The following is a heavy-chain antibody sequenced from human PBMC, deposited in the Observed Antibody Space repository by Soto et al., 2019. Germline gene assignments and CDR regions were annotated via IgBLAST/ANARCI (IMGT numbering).Heavy chain of an antibody. D-gene: IGHD6-19*01. CDR3: GKGGRQWVVTSDFNY. CDR1: GFTFSDYA. V-gene: IGHV3-30*18. J-gene: IGHJ4*02. Sequence: VQLVESGGGVVQPGRSLRLSCAASGFTFSDYAMHWVRQAPGKGLEWVAVGSHDGRNTNYADSVKGRFTISRDSSKNTVSMETTSVRAAETAVYYCGKGGRQWVVTSDFNYWGQGALVTVSS. CDR2: GSHDGRNT.